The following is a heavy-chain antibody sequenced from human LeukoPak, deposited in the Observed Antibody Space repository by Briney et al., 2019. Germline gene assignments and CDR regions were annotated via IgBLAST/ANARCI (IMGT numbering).Heavy chain of an antibody. V-gene: IGHV3-30*02. D-gene: IGHD6-13*01. CDR2: IRYDANIE. CDR1: GFSFSSYG. Sequence: GGSLRLSCAVSGFSFSSYGMHWVRQPPGKGLEWVAFIRYDANIEYYADSVKGRFTISSDNSRNTLFLQMNSLRAVDTAVYYCAKGGSSSWDYFDYWGQGTLVTVSS. CDR3: AKGGSSSWDYFDY. J-gene: IGHJ4*02.